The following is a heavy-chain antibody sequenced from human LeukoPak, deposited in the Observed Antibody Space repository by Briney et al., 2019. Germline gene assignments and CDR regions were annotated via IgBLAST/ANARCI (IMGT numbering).Heavy chain of an antibody. D-gene: IGHD3-3*01. V-gene: IGHV3-11*03. J-gene: IGHJ3*02. CDR3: ARRFWYAFDI. CDR1: GFTFSDYY. Sequence: GGSLRLSCAAFGFTFSDYYMSWIRQAPGKGLEWVSYISSSSGYTNYADSVKGRFTISRDNAKNSLYLQMTSLRAEDTAVYYCARRFWYAFDIWGQGTMVTVSS. CDR2: ISSSSGYT.